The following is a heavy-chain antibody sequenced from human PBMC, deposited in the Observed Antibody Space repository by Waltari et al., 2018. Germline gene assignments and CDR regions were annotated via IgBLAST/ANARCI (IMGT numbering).Heavy chain of an antibody. D-gene: IGHD2-15*01. Sequence: QVQLQESGPGLVKPSETLSLTCAVSGYSISSGYYWGWIRQPPGQGLEWIGSIYHSGSTYYNPSLKSRVTISVDTSKNQFSLKLSSVTAADTAVYYCARHEDIVVVVAATSRHYFDYWGQGTLVTVSS. CDR1: GYSISSGYY. V-gene: IGHV4-38-2*01. CDR3: ARHEDIVVVVAATSRHYFDY. J-gene: IGHJ4*02. CDR2: IYHSGST.